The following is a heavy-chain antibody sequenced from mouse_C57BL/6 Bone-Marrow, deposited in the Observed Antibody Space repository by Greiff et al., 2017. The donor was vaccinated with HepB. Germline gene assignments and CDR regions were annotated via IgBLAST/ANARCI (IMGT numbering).Heavy chain of an antibody. Sequence: VQLKESGAELVRPGASVKLSCTASGFNIKDDYMHWVKQRPEQGLEWIGWIDPENGDTEYASKFQGKATITADTSSNTAYLQLSSLTSEDTAVYYCIKPVFDYWGQGTTLTVSS. CDR3: IKPVFDY. V-gene: IGHV14-4*01. CDR2: IDPENGDT. J-gene: IGHJ2*01. CDR1: GFNIKDDY.